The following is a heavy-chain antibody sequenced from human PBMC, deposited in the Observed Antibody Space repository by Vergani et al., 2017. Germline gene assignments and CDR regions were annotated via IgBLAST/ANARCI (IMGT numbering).Heavy chain of an antibody. J-gene: IGHJ6*02. CDR1: GGSISSYY. CDR2: IYYSGST. CDR3: TRTREYYYYCGMNV. V-gene: IGHV4-59*01. Sequence: QVQLQESGPGLVKPSETLSLTCTVSGGSISSYYWSWIRQPPGKGLEWIGYIYYSGSTNYNPSLKSRVTISVDTSKNQFSLKLSSVTAPDTTVYYCTRTREYYYYCGMNVWSQGTTVTITS.